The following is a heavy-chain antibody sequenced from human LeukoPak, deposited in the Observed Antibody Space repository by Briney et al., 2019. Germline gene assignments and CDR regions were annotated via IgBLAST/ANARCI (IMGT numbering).Heavy chain of an antibody. D-gene: IGHD2-2*01. CDR3: AKSLGYCSSTSCYSGLDF. CDR1: GFIFDDYA. J-gene: IGHJ4*02. V-gene: IGHV3-9*01. Sequence: GGSLRLSCAASGFIFDDYAMHWVRQAPGKGLEWVSGISWKSGNIGYADSVKGRFTISRDNAKNSLYLQMNSLRAEDTASYYCAKSLGYCSSTSCYSGLDFWGQGTLVTVSS. CDR2: ISWKSGNI.